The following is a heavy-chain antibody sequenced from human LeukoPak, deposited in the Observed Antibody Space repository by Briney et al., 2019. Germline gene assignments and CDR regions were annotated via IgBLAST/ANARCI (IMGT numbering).Heavy chain of an antibody. D-gene: IGHD3-3*01. V-gene: IGHV1-18*01. CDR3: ARGITIFGAVHYYYMDV. CDR2: ISAYNGNT. CDR1: GYTFTSYG. J-gene: IGHJ6*03. Sequence: ASVKVSCKASGYTFTSYGISWVRQAPGQGLEWMGWISAYNGNTNYAQKLQGRVTITTDTSTSTAYMELRSLRSDDTAVYYCARGITIFGAVHYYYMDVWGKGTTVTVSS.